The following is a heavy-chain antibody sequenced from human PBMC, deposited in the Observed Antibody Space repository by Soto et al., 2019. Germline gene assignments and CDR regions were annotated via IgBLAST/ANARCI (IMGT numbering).Heavy chain of an antibody. D-gene: IGHD3-22*01. J-gene: IGHJ4*02. Sequence: GGSLRLSCAASGFTFSSYAMHWVRQAPGKGLEWVAVISYDGSNKYYADSVKGRFTISRDNSKNTLYLQMNSLRAEDTAVYYCARGGDNYYDSSGYQVDWGQGTLVTVSS. CDR2: ISYDGSNK. V-gene: IGHV3-30-3*01. CDR1: GFTFSSYA. CDR3: ARGGDNYYDSSGYQVD.